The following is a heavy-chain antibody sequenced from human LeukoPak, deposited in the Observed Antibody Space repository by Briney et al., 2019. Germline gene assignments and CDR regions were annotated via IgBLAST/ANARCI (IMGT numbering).Heavy chain of an antibody. Sequence: ASVKVSCKASGYTFTSHYMHWVRQSPGQGLEWMGIINPRGGSASYAQKFQGRVTMTRDTSTSTVYMEMSNLSSEDTAMYYCAKSRTTGSASSDYWGQGTLVTVSS. J-gene: IGHJ4*02. CDR2: INPRGGSA. D-gene: IGHD2-8*02. CDR3: AKSRTTGSASSDY. V-gene: IGHV1-46*01. CDR1: GYTFTSHY.